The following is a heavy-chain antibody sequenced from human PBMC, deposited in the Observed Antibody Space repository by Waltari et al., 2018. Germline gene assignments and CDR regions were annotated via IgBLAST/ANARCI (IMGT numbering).Heavy chain of an antibody. J-gene: IGHJ6*02. CDR1: GCTCSNAW. V-gene: IGHV3-7*01. CDR3: SKSLDV. Sequence: EVQMVDSGGGLVQPGGSLRLSCAASGCTCSNAWMGWVRQGPGKGLEWIDNIRATGSENNSVDSVKRRFTISSANNTNSLYLQMNRLRAEDTAVYYCSKSLDVWGPGTSVTVSS. CDR2: IRATGSEN.